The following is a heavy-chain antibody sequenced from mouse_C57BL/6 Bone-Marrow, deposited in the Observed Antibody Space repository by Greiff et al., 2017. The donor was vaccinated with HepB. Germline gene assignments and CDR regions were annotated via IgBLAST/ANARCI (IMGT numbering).Heavy chain of an antibody. CDR1: GYSFTSYY. CDR3: ARRCFGGLQGAMDY. CDR2: IYPGSGNT. V-gene: IGHV1-66*01. Sequence: QVQLQQSGPELVKPGASVKISCKASGYSFTSYYIHWVKQRPGQGLEWIGWIYPGSGNTKYNEKFKGKATLTADTSSSTAYMQLSSLTSEDSAVYYCARRCFGGLQGAMDYWGQGTSVTVSS. D-gene: IGHD1-1*02. J-gene: IGHJ4*01.